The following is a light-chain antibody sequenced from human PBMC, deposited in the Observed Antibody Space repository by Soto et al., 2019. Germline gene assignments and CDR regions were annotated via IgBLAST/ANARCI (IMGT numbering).Light chain of an antibody. CDR2: ATS. J-gene: IGKJ1*01. Sequence: IQMTQSPSSVSASVGDRDTITCRASQGIRNWLAWYQQKPGKAPKLLIFATSNLQSGVPSRFSGSGSGTDFTLTISSLQPQDSATYYWQRADGFPYIPWTFGQGTMVDIK. CDR1: QGIRNW. CDR3: QRADGFPYIPWT. V-gene: IGKV1-12*01.